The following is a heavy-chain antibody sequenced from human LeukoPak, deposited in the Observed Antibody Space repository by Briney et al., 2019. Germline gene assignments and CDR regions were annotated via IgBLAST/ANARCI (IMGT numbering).Heavy chain of an antibody. Sequence: ASVKVSCKASGYTFTDYYIHWVRQAPGQGLEWMGWINPNSGVTNYAQKFQGRVTMTRDTSITTAYMELSRLRSDDTAVYYCARDGGSAWFLDYWGQGTLVTVSS. CDR1: GYTFTDYY. V-gene: IGHV1-2*02. CDR3: ARDGGSAWFLDY. J-gene: IGHJ4*02. D-gene: IGHD6-19*01. CDR2: INPNSGVT.